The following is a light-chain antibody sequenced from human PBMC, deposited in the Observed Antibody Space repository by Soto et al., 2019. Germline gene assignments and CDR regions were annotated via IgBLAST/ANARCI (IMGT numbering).Light chain of an antibody. CDR2: DVS. V-gene: IGLV2-14*01. CDR1: SSDVGGYNY. CDR3: SSYTSSSTGV. Sequence: QSALTQPASVSGSPGQSITISCTGTSSDVGGYNYVSWYQQHPGKAPKLMIYDVSNRPSGVSNRFSASKSGNTASLTISGLQAEDEAYYYCSSYTSSSTGVFGGGTKVTVL. J-gene: IGLJ2*01.